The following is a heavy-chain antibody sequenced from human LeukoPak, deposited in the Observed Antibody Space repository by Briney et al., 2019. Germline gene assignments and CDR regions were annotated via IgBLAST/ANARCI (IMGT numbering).Heavy chain of an antibody. CDR2: ISHDGSKK. CDR1: GFTFSNAW. V-gene: IGHV3-30*03. Sequence: GGSLRLSCAASGFTFSNAWMSWVRQAPGKGLEWVAVISHDGSKKYYADSVKGRFTISRDNSKNTMYLQMNSLRSEDTAVYYCASFSDILTTIGDYWGQGTQVTVSS. CDR3: ASFSDILTTIGDY. D-gene: IGHD5-12*01. J-gene: IGHJ4*02.